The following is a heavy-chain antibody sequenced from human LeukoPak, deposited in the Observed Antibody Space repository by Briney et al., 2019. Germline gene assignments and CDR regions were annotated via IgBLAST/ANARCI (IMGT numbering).Heavy chain of an antibody. J-gene: IGHJ4*02. V-gene: IGHV1-69*04. CDR2: IIPILGIA. D-gene: IGHD3-10*01. Sequence: ASVKVSCKASGYTFTSYGISWVRQAPGQGLEWMGRIIPILGIANYAQKFQGRVTITADKSASTAYMELSSLRSEDTAVYYCASKVRGVPVYFDYWGQGTLVTVSS. CDR3: ASKVRGVPVYFDY. CDR1: GYTFTSYG.